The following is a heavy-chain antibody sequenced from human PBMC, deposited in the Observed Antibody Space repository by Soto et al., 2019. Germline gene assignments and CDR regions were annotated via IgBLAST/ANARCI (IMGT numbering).Heavy chain of an antibody. J-gene: IGHJ4*02. CDR1: GFTVSSSA. Sequence: PGWSLRLACAASGFTVSSSAMHLFRQAPGKGLEYVSAISSNGGSTYYANSVKGRFTISRDNPKNTLYLQMGSLRAEDMAVYYCARGPGYYFDYWGQGTLVTVSS. V-gene: IGHV3-64*01. CDR3: ARGPGYYFDY. CDR2: ISSNGGST.